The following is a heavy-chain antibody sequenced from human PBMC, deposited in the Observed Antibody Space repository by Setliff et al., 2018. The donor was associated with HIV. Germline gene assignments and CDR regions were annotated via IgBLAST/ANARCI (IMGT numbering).Heavy chain of an antibody. V-gene: IGHV3-49*04. CDR3: TRGLVAATPPWLQSAFDI. Sequence: GGSLRLSCAASGFTFSSHEMSWVRQAPGKGLEWVGFIRSKRYGGTTEYAASVKGRFTISRDDSKSIAYLQMNSLKTEDTAVYSCTRGLVAATPPWLQSAFDIWGQGTMVTVSS. D-gene: IGHD2-15*01. CDR1: GFTFSSHE. CDR2: IRSKRYGGTT. J-gene: IGHJ3*02.